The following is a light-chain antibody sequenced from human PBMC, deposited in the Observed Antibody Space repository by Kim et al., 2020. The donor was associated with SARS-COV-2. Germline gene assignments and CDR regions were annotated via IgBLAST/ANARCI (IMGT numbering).Light chain of an antibody. CDR2: GVS. Sequence: GQSISISCTGTSSDVGAYNHVSWYQQHPGKAPKLMIYGVSNRPSGISNRFSGSKSGNTASLTISSLQAEDEADYYCSSYSSTSPKVFGGGTRLTVL. CDR3: SSYSSTSPKV. V-gene: IGLV2-14*03. CDR1: SSDVGAYNH. J-gene: IGLJ2*01.